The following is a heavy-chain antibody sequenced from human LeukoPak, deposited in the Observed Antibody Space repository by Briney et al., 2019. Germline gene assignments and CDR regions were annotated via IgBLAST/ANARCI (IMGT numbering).Heavy chain of an antibody. Sequence: SVKVSCKASGGTFSSYAISWVRQAPGQGLEWMGGIIPIFGTANYAQKFQGRVTITADESTSTAYMELSSLRSEDTAVYYCAADRSVGARIPYYMDVWGKGTTVTVSS. CDR2: IIPIFGTA. J-gene: IGHJ6*03. CDR1: GGTFSSYA. V-gene: IGHV1-69*13. D-gene: IGHD1-26*01. CDR3: AADRSVGARIPYYMDV.